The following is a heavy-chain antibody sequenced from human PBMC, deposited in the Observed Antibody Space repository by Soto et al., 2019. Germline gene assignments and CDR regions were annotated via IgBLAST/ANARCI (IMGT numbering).Heavy chain of an antibody. D-gene: IGHD3-9*01. CDR2: IKQDGREK. V-gene: IGHV3-7*01. CDR1: GLTLSNTW. J-gene: IGHJ4*02. CDR3: ARVPFTYYDIFTGYYRYSYCFGY. Sequence: HPGGSPDLSCAASGLTLSNTWVTWSRQEQGTGSEWVANIKQDGREKYYVDSVKGRFTISRDNAKNSLYLQMNSLRAEDTAVYYCARVPFTYYDIFTGYYRYSYCFGYWGQGTLVTGSS.